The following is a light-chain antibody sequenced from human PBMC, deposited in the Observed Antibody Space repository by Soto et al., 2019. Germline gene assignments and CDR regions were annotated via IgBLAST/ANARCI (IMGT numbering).Light chain of an antibody. V-gene: IGKV1-5*03. Sequence: DIQMTQSPSTLSASVGDRVTITCRASQSISSWLAWYQQKPGKAHKLLIYKSSSLESRVPTRFSGSGSGTEFPLTISSLQPDDFASYYCHQYNSLYTFGQGTKLEIK. CDR3: HQYNSLYT. CDR2: KSS. CDR1: QSISSW. J-gene: IGKJ2*01.